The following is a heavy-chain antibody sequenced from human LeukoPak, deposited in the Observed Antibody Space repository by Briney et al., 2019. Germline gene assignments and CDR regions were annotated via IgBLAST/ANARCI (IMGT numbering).Heavy chain of an antibody. Sequence: SVKVSCKASGGTFSSYAISWVRQAPGQGLEWMGGIIPIFGTANYAQKLQGRVTMTTDTSTSTAYMELRSLRSDDTAVYYCARGQSGSYFGDYFDYWGQGTLVTVSS. V-gene: IGHV1-69*05. J-gene: IGHJ4*02. CDR3: ARGQSGSYFGDYFDY. CDR2: IIPIFGTA. D-gene: IGHD1-26*01. CDR1: GGTFSSYA.